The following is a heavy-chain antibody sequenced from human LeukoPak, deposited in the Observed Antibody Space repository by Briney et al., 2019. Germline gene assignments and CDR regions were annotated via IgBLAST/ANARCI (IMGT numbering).Heavy chain of an antibody. J-gene: IGHJ4*02. CDR1: GFTFSSYS. D-gene: IGHD2-2*01. CDR3: ARGWAGGYCSSTSCSPFDY. V-gene: IGHV3-48*01. CDR2: ISSSSSTI. Sequence: GGSLRLSCAASGFTFSSYSMNWVRQAPGKGLEWVSYISSSSSTIYYADSVKGRFTISRDNAKNSLYLQMNSPRAEDTAVYYCARGWAGGYCSSTSCSPFDYWGQGTLVTVSS.